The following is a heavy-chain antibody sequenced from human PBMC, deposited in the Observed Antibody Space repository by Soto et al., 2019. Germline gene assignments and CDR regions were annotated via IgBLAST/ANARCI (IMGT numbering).Heavy chain of an antibody. Sequence: QVQLRESGPGLVKPSETLSLTCTVSGGSISSYYWSWIRQPPGKGLEWIGYIYYSGSTNYNPSLKSRVTISVDTSKNQFSLKLSSVTAADTAVSYCARGQDRGMIPFDYWGQGTLVTVSS. CDR2: IYYSGST. V-gene: IGHV4-59*01. CDR3: ARGQDRGMIPFDY. D-gene: IGHD3-10*01. J-gene: IGHJ4*02. CDR1: GGSISSYY.